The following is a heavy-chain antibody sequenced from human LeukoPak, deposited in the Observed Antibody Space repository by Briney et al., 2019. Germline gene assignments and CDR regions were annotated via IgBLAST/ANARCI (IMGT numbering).Heavy chain of an antibody. Sequence: GGSLRLSCVASGFTFSSYGMSWVRQAPGKGLEWVSAISGSGGSTYYADSVKGRFTISRDNSKNTLYLQMNSLRAEDTAVYYCAKDLGDIVVVTAPPDYWGQGTLVTVSS. D-gene: IGHD2-21*02. J-gene: IGHJ4*02. CDR3: AKDLGDIVVVTAPPDY. CDR1: GFTFSSYG. CDR2: ISGSGGST. V-gene: IGHV3-23*01.